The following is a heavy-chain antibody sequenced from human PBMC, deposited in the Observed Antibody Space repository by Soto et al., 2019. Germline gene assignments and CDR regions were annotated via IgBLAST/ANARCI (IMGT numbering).Heavy chain of an antibody. CDR2: ISYGGDNK. J-gene: IGHJ4*02. V-gene: IGHV3-30*09. D-gene: IGHD6-13*01. Sequence: QVQLVESGGGVVQPGRSLRLSCAASRFIFSDYAMHWVRQAPGKGLEWVAVISYGGDNKYYAESVRGRFAISRDNLKNTLYLQMNSLNPEDTAVYHCAKGLHSTSWYGVEADFWGQGTLVTVSS. CDR3: AKGLHSTSWYGVEADF. CDR1: RFIFSDYA.